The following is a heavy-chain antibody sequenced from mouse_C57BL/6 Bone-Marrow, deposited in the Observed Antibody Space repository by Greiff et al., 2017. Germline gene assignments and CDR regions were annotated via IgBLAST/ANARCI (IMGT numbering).Heavy chain of an antibody. J-gene: IGHJ3*01. Sequence: EVKVVESGGGLVKPGGSLKLSCAASGFTFSSYAMSWVRQTPEKRLEWVATISDGGSYTYYPDNVKGRFTISRDNAKNNLYLQMSHLKSEDTAMYYCARDSGYPAWFAYWGQGTLVTVSA. CDR2: ISDGGSYT. D-gene: IGHD2-2*01. CDR1: GFTFSSYA. V-gene: IGHV5-4*01. CDR3: ARDSGYPAWFAY.